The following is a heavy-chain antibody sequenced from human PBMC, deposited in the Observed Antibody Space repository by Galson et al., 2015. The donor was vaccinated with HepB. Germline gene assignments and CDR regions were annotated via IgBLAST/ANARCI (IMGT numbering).Heavy chain of an antibody. V-gene: IGHV3-9*01. CDR1: GFTFDDYA. Sequence: SLRLSCAASGFTFDDYAMHWVRQAPGKGLEWVSGISWNSGSIDYADSVKGRFTISRDNAKNSLYLQMNSLRAGDTALYYCAKSPLSDAVGAGPVGIYFDYWAREPWSPSPQ. D-gene: IGHD6-19*01. CDR2: ISWNSGSI. CDR3: AKSPLSDAVGAGPVGIYFDY. J-gene: IGHJ4*02.